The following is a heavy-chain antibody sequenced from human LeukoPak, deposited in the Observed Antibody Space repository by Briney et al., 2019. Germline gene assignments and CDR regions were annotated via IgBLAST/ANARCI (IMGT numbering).Heavy chain of an antibody. Sequence: GGSLRLSCAASGFAFSSYGMHWVRQAPGKGLEWVSAISGSGGNTYYADSVKGRFTISRDNSKNTLYLQMNSLRAEDTAVYYCAKGSRSSLYYHYMDVWGKRTTVTVSS. CDR3: AKGSRSSLYYHYMDV. V-gene: IGHV3-23*01. D-gene: IGHD6-6*01. J-gene: IGHJ6*03. CDR2: ISGSGGNT. CDR1: GFAFSSYG.